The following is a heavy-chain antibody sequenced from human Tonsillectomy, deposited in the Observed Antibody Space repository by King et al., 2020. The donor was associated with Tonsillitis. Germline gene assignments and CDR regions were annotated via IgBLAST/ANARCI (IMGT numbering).Heavy chain of an antibody. CDR2: ISPRDGST. CDR1: GYTFTNYY. J-gene: IGHJ4*02. Sequence: QLVQSGAEVKRPGASVNLSCMASGYTFTNYYMHWVRQAPGQGLEWMGIISPRDGSTSCTQKFLGRVTMTRDTPTTTFYMELSSLRSEDTALYYCARVAYPGWYFDDWGQGTLVTVSS. CDR3: ARVAYPGWYFDD. V-gene: IGHV1-46*01. D-gene: IGHD2-15*01.